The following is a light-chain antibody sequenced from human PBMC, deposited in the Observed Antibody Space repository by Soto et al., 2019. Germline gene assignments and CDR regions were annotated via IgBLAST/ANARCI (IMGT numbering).Light chain of an antibody. V-gene: IGLV2-11*01. J-gene: IGLJ3*02. Sequence: QSALTQPRSVSGSPGQSVTISCTGTSSDVGGYHYVSWYQQHPGKAPNLLIYDVSMWPSGVPDRFSGSKSGNTACLTFSGLQAEDEADYYCCSYAGNSLWVFGGGTKLTVL. CDR2: DVS. CDR1: SSDVGGYHY. CDR3: CSYAGNSLWV.